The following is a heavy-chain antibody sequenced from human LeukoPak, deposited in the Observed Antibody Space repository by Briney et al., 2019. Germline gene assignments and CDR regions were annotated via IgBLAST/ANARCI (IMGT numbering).Heavy chain of an antibody. J-gene: IGHJ3*02. V-gene: IGHV1-24*01. CDR1: GYTFTNYY. CDR2: FDPEDGET. CDR3: ATGPTGTTRANAFDI. D-gene: IGHD1-1*01. Sequence: ASVKVSCKASGYTFTNYYMHWVRQAPGKGLEWMGGFDPEDGETIYAQKFQGRVTMTEDTSTDTAYMELSSLRSEDTAVYYCATGPTGTTRANAFDIWGQGTMVTVSS.